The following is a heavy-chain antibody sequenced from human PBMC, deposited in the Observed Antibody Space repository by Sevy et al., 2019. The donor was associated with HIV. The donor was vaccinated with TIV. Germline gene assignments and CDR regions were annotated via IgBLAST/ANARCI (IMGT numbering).Heavy chain of an antibody. Sequence: GGSLRLSCAASGFTFDSYAMTWVRQAPGKGLDWVSSMTGSGSITYYGDSVKGRFTISRDNSKNTLYLQMNNLRVEDTALYYRAKDGLHSGDFEYFQDWGQGTLVTVSS. V-gene: IGHV3-23*01. CDR2: MTGSGSIT. J-gene: IGHJ1*01. CDR1: GFTFDSYA. D-gene: IGHD2-21*02. CDR3: AKDGLHSGDFEYFQD.